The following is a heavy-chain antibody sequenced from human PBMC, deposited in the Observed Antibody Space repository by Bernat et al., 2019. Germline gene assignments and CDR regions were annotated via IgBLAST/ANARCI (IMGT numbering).Heavy chain of an antibody. CDR3: ARGKAVAAPFDY. D-gene: IGHD6-19*01. V-gene: IGHV3-33*08. CDR2: IWYDGSNK. CDR1: GFTFSSYA. J-gene: IGHJ4*02. Sequence: QVQLVESGGGVVQSGRSLRLSCAASGFTFSSYAMHWVRQAPGKGLEWVAVIWYDGSNKYYADSVKGRFTISRDNSKNTLYLQMNSLRAEDTAVYYCARGKAVAAPFDYWGQGTLVTVSS.